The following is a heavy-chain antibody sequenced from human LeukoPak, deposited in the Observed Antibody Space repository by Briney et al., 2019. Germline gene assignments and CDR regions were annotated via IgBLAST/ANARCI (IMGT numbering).Heavy chain of an antibody. D-gene: IGHD4-23*01. CDR1: GGSISSSFCY. CDR3: ARRCTTVVTPADTTFDY. V-gene: IGHV4-39*07. Sequence: PSETLSLTCTVSGGSISSSFCYWGWIRQPPGKGLEWIGSIYSSGSTYYNPSLKSRVTISVDTSKNQFSLKLSSVTAADTAVYYCARRCTTVVTPADTTFDYWGQGTLVTVSS. CDR2: IYSSGST. J-gene: IGHJ4*02.